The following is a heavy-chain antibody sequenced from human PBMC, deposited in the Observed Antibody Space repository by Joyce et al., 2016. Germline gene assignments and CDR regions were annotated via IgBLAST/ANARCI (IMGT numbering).Heavy chain of an antibody. CDR2: ISGRGRGT. V-gene: IGHV3-23*01. J-gene: IGHJ5*02. D-gene: IGHD3-3*01. Sequence: EVQLLDSGGGLVQPGGSLRISCAASGFTLRYYAMNWVREGPGKGLEWVSVISGRGRGTFYADSVKGRLMISRDTSMSTLYLEMTSLRAEDTAVYYCAKAADLRDGWFDIWGQGILVTVSS. CDR3: AKAADLRDGWFDI. CDR1: GFTLRYYA.